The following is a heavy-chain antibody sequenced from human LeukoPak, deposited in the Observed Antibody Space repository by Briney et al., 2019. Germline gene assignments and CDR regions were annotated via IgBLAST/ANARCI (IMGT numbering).Heavy chain of an antibody. D-gene: IGHD1-14*01. Sequence: ASVKVSCKTSGYTFTSYGISWVRQAPGQGLEWMGWISAYNGNTNYAQNLQGRVTMTRDTSTSTVYMGLSSLRSEDTAVYYCARGQDRRYFDYWGQGTLVTVSS. J-gene: IGHJ4*02. V-gene: IGHV1-18*01. CDR1: GYTFTSYG. CDR2: ISAYNGNT. CDR3: ARGQDRRYFDY.